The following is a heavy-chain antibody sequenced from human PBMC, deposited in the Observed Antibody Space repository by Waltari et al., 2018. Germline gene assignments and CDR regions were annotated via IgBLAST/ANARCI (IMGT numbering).Heavy chain of an antibody. D-gene: IGHD2-15*01. CDR1: GGSISRSRYY. CDR3: ARQKSVVAPYNWFDP. V-gene: IGHV4-39*01. CDR2: IYYSGST. Sequence: QLQLQESGPGLVKPSETLSLTCTVSGGSISRSRYYWGWIRQPPGKGLEWIGSIYYSGSTYYNPSLKSRVTISVDTSKNQFSLKLSSVTAADTAVYYCARQKSVVAPYNWFDPWGQGTLVTVSS. J-gene: IGHJ5*02.